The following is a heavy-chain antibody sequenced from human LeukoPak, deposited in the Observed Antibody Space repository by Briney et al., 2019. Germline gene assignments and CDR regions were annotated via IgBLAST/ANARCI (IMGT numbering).Heavy chain of an antibody. CDR1: GGSISSYY. D-gene: IGHD3-10*01. CDR2: IYYSGCT. V-gene: IGHV4-59*08. CDR3: ARHSEYYSGSGSASGYFDY. J-gene: IGHJ4*02. Sequence: PSETLSLICTVSGGSISSYYWSWIRQPPGKGLEGIWYIYYSGCTYHRPSLKSRVTISGDTSKNQISLKLTTVTAADTAVYSCARHSEYYSGSGSASGYFDYWGQGTLVIVSS.